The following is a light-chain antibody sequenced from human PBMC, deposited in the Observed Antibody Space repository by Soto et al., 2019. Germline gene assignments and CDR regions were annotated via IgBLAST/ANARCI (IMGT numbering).Light chain of an antibody. J-gene: IGLJ2*01. CDR3: SSYTGNNNVI. CDR1: SSDIGDYNY. Sequence: QSALTQPPSASGSPGQSVTISCTGTSSDIGDYNYVSWYQQLPGKAPKLIIYEVTKRPSGVPDRFTGSKSGNTASLTVSGLQAEDEGDYHCSSYTGNNNVIFGGGTKLTVL. V-gene: IGLV2-8*01. CDR2: EVT.